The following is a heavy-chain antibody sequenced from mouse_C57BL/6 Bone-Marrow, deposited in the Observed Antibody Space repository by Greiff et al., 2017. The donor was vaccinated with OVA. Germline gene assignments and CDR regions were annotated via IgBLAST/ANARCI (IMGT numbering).Heavy chain of an antibody. CDR3: AREGDDYDVRAMDY. CDR1: GYTFTDYN. CDR2: INPNNGGT. D-gene: IGHD2-4*01. Sequence: EVQLQQSGPELVKPGASVKIPCKASGYTFTDYNMDWVKQSHGKSLEWIGDINPNNGGTIYNQKFKGKATLTVDKSSSTAYMELRSLTSEDTAVYYCAREGDDYDVRAMDYWGQGTSVTVSS. J-gene: IGHJ4*01. V-gene: IGHV1-18*01.